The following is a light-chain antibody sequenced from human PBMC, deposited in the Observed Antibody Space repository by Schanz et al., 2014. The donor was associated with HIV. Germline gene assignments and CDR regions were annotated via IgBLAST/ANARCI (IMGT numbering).Light chain of an antibody. CDR3: SSYTSTSTLVI. V-gene: IGLV2-14*03. Sequence: QSALTQPASVSGSPGQSIAISCTGTSRDVGGYNYLSWYQQHPNQAPKLIIYDVNNRPSGVSNRFSGSKSGNTASLTISGLQAEDEADYYCSSYTSTSTLVIFGGGTKPTVL. J-gene: IGLJ2*01. CDR1: SRDVGGYNY. CDR2: DVN.